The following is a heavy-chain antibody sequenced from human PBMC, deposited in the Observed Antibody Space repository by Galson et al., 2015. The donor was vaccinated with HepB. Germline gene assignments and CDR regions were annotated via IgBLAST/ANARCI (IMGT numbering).Heavy chain of an antibody. CDR1: GFTFSSYW. CDR3: ARDRPFYVWGSYRWGYFDL. V-gene: IGHV3-7*03. D-gene: IGHD3-16*02. CDR2: IKQDGSEK. J-gene: IGHJ2*01. Sequence: SLRLSCAASGFTFSSYWMSWVRQAPGKGLEWVANIKQDGSEKYYVDSVKGRFTISRDNAKNSLYLQMNSLRAEDTAVYYCARDRPFYVWGSYRWGYFDLWGRGTLVTVSS.